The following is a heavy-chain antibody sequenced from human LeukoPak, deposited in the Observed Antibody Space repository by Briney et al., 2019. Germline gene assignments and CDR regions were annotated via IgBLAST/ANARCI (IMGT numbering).Heavy chain of an antibody. CDR1: GFTFSSYA. Sequence: GGSLRLSCAASGFTFSSYAMSWVRQAPGKGLEWVSMIVSSGAGTSNADSVKGWFTISRDNSKNTLYLQMNSLRAEDTAVYYCAKAKFYNLATFDYWGQGALVTVSS. CDR3: AKAKFYNLATFDY. D-gene: IGHD5-24*01. J-gene: IGHJ4*02. V-gene: IGHV3-23*01. CDR2: IVSSGAGT.